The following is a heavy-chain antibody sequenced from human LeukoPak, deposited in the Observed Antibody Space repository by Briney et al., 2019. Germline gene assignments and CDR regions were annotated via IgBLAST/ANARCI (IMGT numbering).Heavy chain of an antibody. CDR3: ARGFTATGSWYFDL. Sequence: ASVKVSCKASGYTFTSYGITWVRQAPGQGLEWMGWISAYNGNTNYAQNLQGRVTMTTDTSATTGYMELRSLRSDDTAVYYCARGFTATGSWYFDLWGRGTLVTVSS. CDR2: ISAYNGNT. V-gene: IGHV1-18*01. CDR1: GYTFTSYG. D-gene: IGHD4-17*01. J-gene: IGHJ2*01.